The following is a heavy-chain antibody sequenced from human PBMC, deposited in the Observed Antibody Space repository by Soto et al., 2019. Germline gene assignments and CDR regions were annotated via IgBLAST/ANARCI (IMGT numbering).Heavy chain of an antibody. CDR1: GYTFTSYD. Sequence: GVPVKVSCKASGYTFTSYDINWVRKGTGQGLEWMGWMNPNSGNTGYAQKFQGRVTMTRNTSISTAYMELSSLRSEDTAVYYCARVVRWGNHYYYYYYMDVWGKGTTVTVSS. CDR2: MNPNSGNT. D-gene: IGHD3-10*01. J-gene: IGHJ6*03. CDR3: ARVVRWGNHYYYYYYMDV. V-gene: IGHV1-8*01.